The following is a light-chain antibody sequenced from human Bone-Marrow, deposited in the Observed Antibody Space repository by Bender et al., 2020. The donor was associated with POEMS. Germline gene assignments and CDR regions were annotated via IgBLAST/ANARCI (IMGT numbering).Light chain of an antibody. Sequence: SYEVTQPPSVSVSPGQTASITCSGDDLGDKYVAWYQQKPGQSPVLVIYQDTKRPSGIPERFSGSNSGNTATLTISGTQAMDGADYYCQAWDTYSVIFGGGTKLIVL. J-gene: IGLJ2*01. CDR1: DLGDKY. CDR3: QAWDTYSVI. CDR2: QDT. V-gene: IGLV3-1*01.